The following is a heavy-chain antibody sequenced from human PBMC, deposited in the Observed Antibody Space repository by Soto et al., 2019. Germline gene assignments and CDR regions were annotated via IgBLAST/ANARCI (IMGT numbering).Heavy chain of an antibody. D-gene: IGHD3-10*01. CDR1: GYTFTNFG. CDR2: ISAYNGNT. Sequence: ASVKVSCKTSGYTFTNFGLSWVRQAPGQGLEWMGWISAYNGNTNYAQNFQGRVTMTTDTSTSTAYMELRSLRSDDTAVYYCARGGPPLAYWGRGTWVPVSS. J-gene: IGHJ4*02. CDR3: ARGGPPLAY. V-gene: IGHV1-18*01.